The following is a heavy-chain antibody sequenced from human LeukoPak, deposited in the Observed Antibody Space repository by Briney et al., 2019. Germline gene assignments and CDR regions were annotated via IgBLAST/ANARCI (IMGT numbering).Heavy chain of an antibody. J-gene: IGHJ4*02. Sequence: SETLSLTCTVSDDSISDYFRGWIRQPPGKGLEWIGYFHNSGTSTYNPSLKSRVTISADTSKNQFSLKLNSLTTANTAVFYCTRGAGWLIDYWGQGILVTVSS. V-gene: IGHV4-59*01. CDR1: DDSISDYF. CDR2: FHNSGTS. CDR3: TRGAGWLIDY. D-gene: IGHD3-16*01.